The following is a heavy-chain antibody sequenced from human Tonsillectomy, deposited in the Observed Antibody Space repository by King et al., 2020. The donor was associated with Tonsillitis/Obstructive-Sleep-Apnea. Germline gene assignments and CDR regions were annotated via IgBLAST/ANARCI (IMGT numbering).Heavy chain of an antibody. CDR3: AEGRERITIFGVVIKGFDY. CDR1: GFTFSSYA. V-gene: IGHV3-23*04. CDR2: ISGIGVST. D-gene: IGHD3-3*01. J-gene: IGHJ4*02. Sequence: VQLVESGGGLVQPGGSLRLSCAASGFTFSSYAMSWVRQAPGKGLGLVSAISGIGVSTYYADSGKGRFTIVRDNSKKTLYLQMNSLRAEDTAVYYCAEGRERITIFGVVIKGFDYWGQGTLVTVSP.